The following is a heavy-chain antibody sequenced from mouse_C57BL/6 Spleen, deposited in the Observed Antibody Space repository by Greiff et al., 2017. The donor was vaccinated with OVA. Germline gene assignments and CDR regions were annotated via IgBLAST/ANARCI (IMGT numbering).Heavy chain of an antibody. J-gene: IGHJ1*03. CDR2: IWRGGST. V-gene: IGHV2-5*01. CDR1: GFSLTSYG. Sequence: VHLVESGPGLVQPSQSLSITCTVSGFSLTSYGVHWVRQSPGKGLEWLGVIWRGGSTDYNAAFMSRLSITKDNSKSQVFFKMNSLQADDTAIYYCAKNTYGNYAYWYFDVWGTGTTVTVSS. CDR3: AKNTYGNYAYWYFDV. D-gene: IGHD2-1*01.